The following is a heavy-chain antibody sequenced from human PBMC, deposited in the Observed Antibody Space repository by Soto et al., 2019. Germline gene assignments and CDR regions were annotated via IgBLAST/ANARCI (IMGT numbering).Heavy chain of an antibody. CDR1: GFTFSDYF. Sequence: QVQLVESGGGLVMPGGSLRLSCAASGFTFSDYFMSWIRQAPGKGLEWVSYISSSSSFANYADSVKGRFTISRDNAKNSLYLQMTSLRAEDTAVYYCARDWATPVVTSPYYWGQGTLVTVSS. D-gene: IGHD2-15*01. CDR2: ISSSSSFA. V-gene: IGHV3-11*05. CDR3: ARDWATPVVTSPYY. J-gene: IGHJ4*02.